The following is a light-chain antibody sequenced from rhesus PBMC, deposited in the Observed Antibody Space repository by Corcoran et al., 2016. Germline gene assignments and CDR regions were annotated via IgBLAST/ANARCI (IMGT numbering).Light chain of an antibody. V-gene: IGKV1-74*01. CDR1: ENVNNY. CDR2: KAS. CDR3: QHSYGTPLT. J-gene: IGKJ4*01. Sequence: DIQMTQSPSSLSASVGDRVTITCRASENVNNYLHWYQQNPGKALKLLIYKASTLQSGVPSRFSGSGAGTDFTLTISSLQPEDFATYYCQHSYGTPLTCGGGTKVELK.